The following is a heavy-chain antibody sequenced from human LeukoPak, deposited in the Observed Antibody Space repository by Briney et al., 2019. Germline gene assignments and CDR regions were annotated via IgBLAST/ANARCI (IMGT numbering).Heavy chain of an antibody. V-gene: IGHV3-21*01. CDR3: AKGRIPAATGGVNWFNP. Sequence: GGSLRLSCAASGFSLSIYDMVWVRQAPAKGLDWIASTGLSSSYIGYADSVKGRFTISRDNGENSVYLQMNSLRPEDTAVYYCAKGRIPAATGGVNWFNPWGQGSLVIVSS. CDR2: TGLSSSYI. D-gene: IGHD6-13*01. CDR1: GFSLSIYD. J-gene: IGHJ5*02.